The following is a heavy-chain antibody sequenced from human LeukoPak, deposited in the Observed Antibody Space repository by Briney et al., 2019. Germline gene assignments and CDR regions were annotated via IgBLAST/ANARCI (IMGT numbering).Heavy chain of an antibody. Sequence: GASVKVSCKASGYTFTVYYIHWVRQAPGQGLEWMGWINPNSGGTNYAQRFQGRVTMTRDTSLSTAYMELSRLRSDDTAVYYCALNDYGDGLGYWGQGTLVTVFS. J-gene: IGHJ4*02. CDR1: GYTFTVYY. D-gene: IGHD4-17*01. CDR2: INPNSGGT. V-gene: IGHV1-2*02. CDR3: ALNDYGDGLGY.